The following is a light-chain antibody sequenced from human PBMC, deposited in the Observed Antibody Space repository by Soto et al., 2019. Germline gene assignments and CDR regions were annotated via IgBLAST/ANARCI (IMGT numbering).Light chain of an antibody. J-gene: IGKJ4*01. V-gene: IGKV3-20*01. CDR1: QSVRSNY. CDR2: DAS. CDR3: QQYGSSPLT. Sequence: EIVLTQSPDTLSLSPGERATLSCRASQSVRSNYLAWYQXXXXXAPRFLIYDASSRATGIPDRFSXXGSGXXFTLTISRLEPEDFAVYYCQQYGSSPLTFGGGTKVEIK.